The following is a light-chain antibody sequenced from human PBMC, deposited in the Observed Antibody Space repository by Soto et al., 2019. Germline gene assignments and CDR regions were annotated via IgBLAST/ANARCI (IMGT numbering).Light chain of an antibody. CDR2: DAS. CDR3: KQYNSFWT. V-gene: IGKV1-5*01. Sequence: DIQMTQSPSTLSASVGDRVTITCRASQSISSWLAWYQQKPWKAPKLLIYDASYLERGVPSRFSGCGSGTEFTLTISGLTPDGLATYYWKQYNSFWTFGQGTNVEV. J-gene: IGKJ1*01. CDR1: QSISSW.